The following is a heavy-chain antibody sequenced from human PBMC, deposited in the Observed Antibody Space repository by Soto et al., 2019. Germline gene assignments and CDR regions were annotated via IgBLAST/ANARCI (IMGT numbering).Heavy chain of an antibody. CDR1: GYNFITDR. Sequence: GESLQISCKGSGYNFITDRISWVRQMPGKGLEWMGRIDPTDSYTKYSPSFEGHVTISADKSISTAYLQWSSLKASDSAVYYCARLSRASFALDVWGQGTTVTVSS. V-gene: IGHV5-10-1*01. CDR3: ARLSRASFALDV. J-gene: IGHJ6*02. D-gene: IGHD3-16*01. CDR2: IDPTDSYT.